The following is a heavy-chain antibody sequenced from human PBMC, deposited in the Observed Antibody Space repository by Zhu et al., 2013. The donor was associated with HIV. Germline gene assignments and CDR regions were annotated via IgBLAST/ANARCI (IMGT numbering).Heavy chain of an antibody. CDR3: ARDPPFCGGDCYGDHAFDI. Sequence: QVQLQESGPGLVKPSETLSLTCTVSGGSISSSSYYWGWIRQPPGKGLEWIGSIYYSGSTYYNPSLKSRVTISVDTSKNQFSLKLSSVTAADTAVYYCARDPPFCGGDCYGDHAFDIWGQGTMVTVSS. CDR2: IYYSGST. D-gene: IGHD2-21*02. J-gene: IGHJ3*02. V-gene: IGHV4-39*07. CDR1: GGSISSSSYY.